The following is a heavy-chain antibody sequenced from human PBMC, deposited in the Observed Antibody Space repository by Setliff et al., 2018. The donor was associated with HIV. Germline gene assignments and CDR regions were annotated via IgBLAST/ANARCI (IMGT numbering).Heavy chain of an antibody. CDR2: ICTSGST. CDR3: ARGLSFYDPGGFDY. V-gene: IGHV4-4*09. CDR1: GGSISSYY. J-gene: IGHJ4*02. Sequence: PSETLSLTCTVSGGSISSYYWSWIRQPPGKGLEWIGYICTSGSTNYNPSLKSRVTISVDTSKNQFSLKLSSVTAADTAVYYCARGLSFYDPGGFDYWGQGTLVTVSS. D-gene: IGHD3-22*01.